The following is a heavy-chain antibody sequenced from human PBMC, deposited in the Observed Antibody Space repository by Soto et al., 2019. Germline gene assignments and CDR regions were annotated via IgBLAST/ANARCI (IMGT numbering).Heavy chain of an antibody. J-gene: IGHJ6*02. V-gene: IGHV3-48*02. CDR3: ARDERNTRYCTNGVCYTGFYGMDV. CDR1: GFTFSSYS. CDR2: ISSSSSTT. Sequence: PGGSLRLSCSASGFTFSSYSINWVRQAPGKGLEWVSYISSSSSTTYYADSLKSRFTISRDNAKNSLYLRMNSLRDEDTAVYYCARDERNTRYCTNGVCYTGFYGMDVWGQGTTDTVSS. D-gene: IGHD2-8*01.